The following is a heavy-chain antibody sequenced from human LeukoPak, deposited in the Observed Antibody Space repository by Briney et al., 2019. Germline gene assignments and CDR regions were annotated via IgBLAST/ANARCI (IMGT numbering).Heavy chain of an antibody. J-gene: IGHJ3*02. D-gene: IGHD3-22*01. CDR3: ARRLARGRGLFGAFDI. CDR1: GFTFSSYA. Sequence: TGGSLRLSCAASGFTFSSYAMYWVRQAPGKGLEWVTVISYDGINKYYADSVKGRFTISRDNSKNTLYLQMNSLRTEDTAVYYCARRLARGRGLFGAFDIWGQGTMVTVSS. V-gene: IGHV3-30*04. CDR2: ISYDGINK.